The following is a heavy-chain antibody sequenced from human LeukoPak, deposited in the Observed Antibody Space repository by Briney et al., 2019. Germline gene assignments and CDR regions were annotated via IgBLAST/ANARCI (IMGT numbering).Heavy chain of an antibody. CDR2: ISGSGGST. D-gene: IGHD2-2*01. CDR1: GFTFSSYA. Sequence: PGGSLRLSCAASGFTFSSYAMSWVRQAPGKGLEWVSAISGSGGSTYYADSVKGRFTISRDNSKNTLYLQMNSPRAEDTAVYYCALMGVVVVPAATFDYWGQGTLVTVSS. CDR3: ALMGVVVVPAATFDY. V-gene: IGHV3-23*01. J-gene: IGHJ4*02.